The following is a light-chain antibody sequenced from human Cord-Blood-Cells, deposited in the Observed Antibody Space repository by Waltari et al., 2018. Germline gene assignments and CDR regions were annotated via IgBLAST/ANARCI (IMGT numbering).Light chain of an antibody. CDR3: QQSYSTPRT. J-gene: IGKJ1*01. CDR2: AAS. V-gene: IGKV1-39*01. Sequence: DIQMTPSPSSLSASVGASVTIPCRASQSISSNLNWYQQKPEKAPKLLIYAASSLQSGVPSRFSGSGSGTDFTLTISSLQPEDVATYYCQQSYSTPRTFGQGTKVEIK. CDR1: QSISSN.